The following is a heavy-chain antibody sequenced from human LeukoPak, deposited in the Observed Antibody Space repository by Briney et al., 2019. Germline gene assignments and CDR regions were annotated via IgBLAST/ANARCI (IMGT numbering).Heavy chain of an antibody. CDR3: ARGPYYDSSGYYLTLFDY. CDR2: IYYSGST. Sequence: SETLSLTCTVSGGSISSSSYYWGWIRQPPGKGLEWIGSIYYSGSTYYNPSLKSRVTISVDTSKNQFSLKLSSVTAADTAVYYCARGPYYDSSGYYLTLFDYWGQGTLVTVSS. D-gene: IGHD3-22*01. V-gene: IGHV4-39*01. J-gene: IGHJ4*02. CDR1: GGSISSSSYY.